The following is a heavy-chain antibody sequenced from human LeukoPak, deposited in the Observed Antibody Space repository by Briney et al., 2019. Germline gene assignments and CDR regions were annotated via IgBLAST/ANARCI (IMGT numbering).Heavy chain of an antibody. CDR2: ISSSSSYI. CDR3: ARAYYYGSGSPSNEGYYYGMDV. Sequence: GGSLRLSCAASGFTFSSYSMNWVRQAPGKGLEWVSSISSSSSYIYYADPVKGRFTISRDNAKNSLYLQMNSLRAEDTAVYYCARAYYYGSGSPSNEGYYYGMDVWGQGTTVTVSS. CDR1: GFTFSSYS. J-gene: IGHJ6*02. V-gene: IGHV3-21*01. D-gene: IGHD3-10*01.